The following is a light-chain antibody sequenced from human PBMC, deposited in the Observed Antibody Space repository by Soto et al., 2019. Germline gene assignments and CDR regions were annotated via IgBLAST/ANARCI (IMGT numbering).Light chain of an antibody. CDR2: GAS. V-gene: IGKV3-20*01. J-gene: IGKJ2*01. Sequence: EIVLTQSPGTLSLSPGERATLSCRASQTVGSRFLAWYQQKPGRAPRLLIYGASNRAPGIPDRFSASASGTDFTLIISRLEPEDFALYFCQQFSGSPFSFGQGTNLEI. CDR1: QTVGSRF. CDR3: QQFSGSPFS.